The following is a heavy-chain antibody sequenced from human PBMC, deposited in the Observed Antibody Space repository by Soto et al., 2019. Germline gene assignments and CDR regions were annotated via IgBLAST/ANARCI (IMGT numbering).Heavy chain of an antibody. Sequence: LSLTCAVYGAPFSGYYWTWIRQPPGKGLEWIGEINHTGSTKYNPSLKSRVTISLDTSKNQFSLSLRSVTAADTAVYYCARGREIFGAVTPFEYWGQGTQVTVSS. J-gene: IGHJ4*02. V-gene: IGHV4-34*01. CDR3: ARGREIFGAVTPFEY. CDR2: INHTGST. CDR1: GAPFSGYY. D-gene: IGHD3-3*01.